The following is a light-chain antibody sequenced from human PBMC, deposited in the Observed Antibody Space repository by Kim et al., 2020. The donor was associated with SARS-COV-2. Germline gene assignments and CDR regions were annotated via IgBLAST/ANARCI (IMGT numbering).Light chain of an antibody. J-gene: IGKJ1*01. CDR3: QQRSNWPRT. CDR2: DAS. V-gene: IGKV3-11*01. CDR1: QSVSSY. Sequence: EIVLTQSPATLSLSPGERATLSCRASQSVSSYLAWYQQKPGQAPRLLIYDASNRATGIPARFSGSGSGTDFTLTISCLEPEDFAVYYCQQRSNWPRTFGQGTKVDIK.